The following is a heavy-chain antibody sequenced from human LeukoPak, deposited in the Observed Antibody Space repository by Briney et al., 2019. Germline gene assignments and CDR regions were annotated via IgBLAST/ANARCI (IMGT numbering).Heavy chain of an antibody. V-gene: IGHV3-23*01. Sequence: PGGSLRLSCAASGFTFSSYAMSWVRQAPGKGLEWVSAISGSGGSTYYADSVKGRFTISRDNSKNTLYLQMNSLRAEDTAVYYCAKDPFGLYGDHVPGGYWGQGTLVTVTS. D-gene: IGHD4-17*01. CDR1: GFTFSSYA. J-gene: IGHJ4*02. CDR3: AKDPFGLYGDHVPGGY. CDR2: ISGSGGST.